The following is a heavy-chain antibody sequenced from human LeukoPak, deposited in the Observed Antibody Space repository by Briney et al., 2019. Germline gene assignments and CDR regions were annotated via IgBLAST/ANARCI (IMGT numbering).Heavy chain of an antibody. D-gene: IGHD5-24*01. CDR1: GFTFSSYG. CDR3: ALSPEIN. J-gene: IGHJ4*02. CDR2: IRFDGSNR. Sequence: PGGSLRLSCAASGFTFSSYGMHWVRQAPGKGLEWVAFIRFDGSNRYYADSVKGRFTISRDNSKNTLYLQMNTLRAEDTALYYCALSPEINWGQGTLVTVSS. V-gene: IGHV3-30*02.